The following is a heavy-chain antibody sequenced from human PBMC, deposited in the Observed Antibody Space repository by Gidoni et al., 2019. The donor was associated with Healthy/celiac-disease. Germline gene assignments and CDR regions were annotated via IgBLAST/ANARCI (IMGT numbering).Heavy chain of an antibody. Sequence: QVQLQESGPGLVKPSQTLSLTCTVSGGSISSGIYYWSCIRQPAGKGLEWIGRIYTSGSTNYNPSLKSRVTISVDTSKNQFSLKLSSVTAADTAVYYCARVGYSSGWYVYGAFDIWGQGTMVTVSS. V-gene: IGHV4-61*02. J-gene: IGHJ3*02. CDR2: IYTSGST. CDR3: ARVGYSSGWYVYGAFDI. CDR1: GGSISSGIYY. D-gene: IGHD6-19*01.